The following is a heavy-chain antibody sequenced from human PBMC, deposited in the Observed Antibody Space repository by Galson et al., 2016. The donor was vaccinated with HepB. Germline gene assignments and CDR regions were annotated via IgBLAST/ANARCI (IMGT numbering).Heavy chain of an antibody. J-gene: IGHJ5*02. Sequence: LSCAASGFTFSHSALTWIRQAPGKGLEWVSTISGNGGETFYADSVRGRFTISRDNSWNTLSLQMNSLRAEDTALYYCAKGGHYSPFDPWGQGTLVTVSS. CDR1: GFTFSHSA. CDR3: AKGGHYSPFDP. V-gene: IGHV3-23*01. CDR2: ISGNGGET. D-gene: IGHD2-21*01.